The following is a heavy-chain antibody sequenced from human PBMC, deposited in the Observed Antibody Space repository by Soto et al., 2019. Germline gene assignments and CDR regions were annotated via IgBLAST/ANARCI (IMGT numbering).Heavy chain of an antibody. D-gene: IGHD1-1*01. CDR1: GGSFSGYY. Sequence: SETLSLTCAVYGGSFSGYYWSWIRQPPGKGLEWIGEINHSGSTNYNPSLKSRVTISVDTSKNQFSLKLSSVTAADTAVYYCARGGISRDFDYWGQGTLVTVSS. V-gene: IGHV4-34*01. CDR2: INHSGST. J-gene: IGHJ4*02. CDR3: ARGGISRDFDY.